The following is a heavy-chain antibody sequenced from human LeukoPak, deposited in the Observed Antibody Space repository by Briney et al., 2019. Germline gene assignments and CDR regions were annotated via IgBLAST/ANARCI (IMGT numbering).Heavy chain of an antibody. J-gene: IGHJ3*02. V-gene: IGHV3-48*01. CDR1: GFTFSSYS. CDR2: TSSSSSTI. CDR3: ARDTRITMVRGVIRSPDAFDI. Sequence: GGSLRLSCAASGFTFSSYSMNWVRQAPGKGLEWVSYTSSSSSTIYYADSVKGRFTISRDNAKNSLYLQMNSLRAEDTAVYYCARDTRITMVRGVIRSPDAFDIWGQGTMVTVSS. D-gene: IGHD3-10*01.